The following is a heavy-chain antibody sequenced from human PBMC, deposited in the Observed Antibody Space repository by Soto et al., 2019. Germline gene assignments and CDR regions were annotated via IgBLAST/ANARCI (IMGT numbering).Heavy chain of an antibody. CDR2: IYPGDSET. CDR1: GFGLTNYW. D-gene: IGHD2-2*01. Sequence: GESLKISCKGSGFGLTNYWIGWVRQMPGKGLEWMGIIYPGDSETRYSPSLQGQVTISADKSISTAYLQWNSLQASDTALYYCARTTCYRGCMENWFDTWGQGTLVTVSS. V-gene: IGHV5-51*01. J-gene: IGHJ5*02. CDR3: ARTTCYRGCMENWFDT.